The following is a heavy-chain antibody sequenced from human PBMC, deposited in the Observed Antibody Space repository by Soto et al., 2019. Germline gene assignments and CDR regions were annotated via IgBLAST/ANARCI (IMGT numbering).Heavy chain of an antibody. CDR1: GGTFSSYA. J-gene: IGHJ5*02. D-gene: IGHD2-15*01. CDR3: ASPRLGYCSGGSCQNWFDP. V-gene: IGHV1-69*12. CDR2: IIPIFGTA. Sequence: QVQLVQSGAEVKKPGSSVKVSCEASGGTFSSYAISWVRQAPGQGLEWMGGIIPIFGTANYAQKFQGRVTITADESTRTAYMELSSLRCEDTAVSYCASPRLGYCSGGSCQNWFDPWGQGTLVTVSS.